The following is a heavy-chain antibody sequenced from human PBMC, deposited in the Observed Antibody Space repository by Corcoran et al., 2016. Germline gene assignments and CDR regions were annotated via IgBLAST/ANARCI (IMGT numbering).Heavy chain of an antibody. CDR3: ARETPQTGTRAFDI. D-gene: IGHD1-1*01. J-gene: IGHJ3*02. CDR2: NSNSGSS. CDR1: GGSIGNYY. V-gene: IGHV4-59*01. Sequence: QVRLQESGPGLVKPSETLSLTCTVSGGSIGNYYWIWIRQSPGKGLEWIGYNSNSGSSDYNPSLRSRVTISVDTSKNQFSLSLTSVTAADTALYYCARETPQTGTRAFDIWGQGTMVTVSS.